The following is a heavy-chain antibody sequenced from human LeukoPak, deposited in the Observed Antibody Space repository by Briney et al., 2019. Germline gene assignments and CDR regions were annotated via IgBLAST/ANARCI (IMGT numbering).Heavy chain of an antibody. CDR3: ARDGDYTPYYFDY. Sequence: GGSLRLSCAASGFTFSAYNMNWVRRTPGKGLEWVSSITTSSSYMFYADSVRGRFTISRDNAENSLYLQMNSLRDEDTAVYYCARDGDYTPYYFDYWGQGTLVTVSS. CDR2: ITTSSSYM. CDR1: GFTFSAYN. D-gene: IGHD4-17*01. V-gene: IGHV3-21*01. J-gene: IGHJ4*02.